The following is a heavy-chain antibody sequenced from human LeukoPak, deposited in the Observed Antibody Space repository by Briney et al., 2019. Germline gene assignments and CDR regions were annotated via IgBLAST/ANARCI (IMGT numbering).Heavy chain of an antibody. Sequence: ASVKVSCKASGYTFTSYDINWVRQATGQGLEWMGWMNPNSGNTGYAQKFQGRVTMTRNTSISTAYMELSSLRSEDTAVYYCARVIAAGGTLYYYYGMDAWGQGTTVTVSS. CDR2: MNPNSGNT. CDR3: ARVIAAGGTLYYYYGMDA. CDR1: GYTFTSYD. J-gene: IGHJ6*02. V-gene: IGHV1-8*01. D-gene: IGHD6-13*01.